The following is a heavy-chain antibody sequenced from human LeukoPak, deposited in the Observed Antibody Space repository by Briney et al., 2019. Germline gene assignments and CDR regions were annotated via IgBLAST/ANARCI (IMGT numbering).Heavy chain of an antibody. J-gene: IGHJ4*02. CDR1: GGSISSYY. CDR3: ARLVVVVAATRFDY. CDR2: INHSGST. V-gene: IGHV4-34*01. Sequence: SETLSLTCTVSGGSISSYYWSWIRQPPGKGLEWIGEINHSGSTNYNPSLKSRVTISVDTSKNQFSLKLSSVTAADTAVYYCARLVVVVAATRFDYWGQGTLVTVSS. D-gene: IGHD2-15*01.